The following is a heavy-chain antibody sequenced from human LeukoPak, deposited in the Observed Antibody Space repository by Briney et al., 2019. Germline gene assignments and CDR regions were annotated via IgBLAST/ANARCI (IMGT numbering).Heavy chain of an antibody. CDR3: TVGPHHYFDS. CDR1: GGSINSGGYY. Sequence: SETLSLTCTVSGGSINSGGYYWSWIRQHPGKGLEWTGYISYSGSTYYNPSLRSRVTISLDTSKNQFSLRLSSVSAADTAVYFCTVGPHHYFDSWGQGTLVTVSS. V-gene: IGHV4-31*03. J-gene: IGHJ4*02. D-gene: IGHD4-11*01. CDR2: ISYSGST.